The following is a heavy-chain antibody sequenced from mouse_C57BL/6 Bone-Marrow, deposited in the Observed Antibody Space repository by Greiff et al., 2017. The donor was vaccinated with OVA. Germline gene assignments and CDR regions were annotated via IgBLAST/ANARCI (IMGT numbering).Heavy chain of an antibody. D-gene: IGHD2-4*01. CDR3: AREALIYYYAMDY. CDR1: GYAFSSSW. CDR2: IYPGDGDT. Sequence: LVESGPELVKPGASVKISCKASGYAFSSSWMNWVKQRPGKGLEWIGRIYPGDGDTNYNGKFKGKATLTADKSSSTAYMQLSSLTSEDSAVYFCAREALIYYYAMDYWGQGTSVTVSS. V-gene: IGHV1-82*01. J-gene: IGHJ4*01.